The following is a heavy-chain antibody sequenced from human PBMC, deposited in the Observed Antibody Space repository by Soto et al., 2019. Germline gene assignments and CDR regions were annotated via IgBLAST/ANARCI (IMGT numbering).Heavy chain of an antibody. CDR2: INPSGGST. J-gene: IGHJ5*02. Sequence: GASVKVSCKASGYTFTSYYMHWVRQAPGQGLEWMGIINPSGGSTSYAQKFQGRVTMTRDTSTSTVYMELSSLRSEDTAVYYCARSSSGGSSYNWFDPWVQGTLVTVSS. D-gene: IGHD2-15*01. CDR3: ARSSSGGSSYNWFDP. CDR1: GYTFTSYY. V-gene: IGHV1-46*01.